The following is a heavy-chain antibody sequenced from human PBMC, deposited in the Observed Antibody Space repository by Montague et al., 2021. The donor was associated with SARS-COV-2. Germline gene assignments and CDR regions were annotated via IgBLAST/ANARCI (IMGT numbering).Heavy chain of an antibody. J-gene: IGHJ6*03. CDR1: GGSISSYY. CDR3: ARALVPEEWLFGGYYYYMDV. Sequence: SETLSLTCTVSGGSISSYYWSWIRQPPGKGLEWIGYIYYSGSTXXXPSXXXRVTISVDASKNQFSLKLSSVTAADTAVYYCARALVPEEWLFGGYYYYMDVWGKGTTVTVSS. V-gene: IGHV4-59*01. CDR2: IYYSGST. D-gene: IGHD3-3*01.